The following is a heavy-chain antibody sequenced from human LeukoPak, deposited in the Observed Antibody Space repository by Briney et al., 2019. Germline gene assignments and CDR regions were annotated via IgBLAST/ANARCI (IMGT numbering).Heavy chain of an antibody. Sequence: SVKVSWKASGGTFSSYAISWVRQAPGQGLEWMGGIIPIFGTANYAQKFQGRVTITTDESTSTAYMELSSLRSEDTAVYYCARDLRAYSSSSALDYWGQGTLVTVSS. V-gene: IGHV1-69*05. D-gene: IGHD6-6*01. CDR3: ARDLRAYSSSSALDY. J-gene: IGHJ4*02. CDR1: GGTFSSYA. CDR2: IIPIFGTA.